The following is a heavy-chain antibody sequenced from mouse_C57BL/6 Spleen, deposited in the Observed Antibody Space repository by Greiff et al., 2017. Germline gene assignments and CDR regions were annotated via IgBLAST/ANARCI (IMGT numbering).Heavy chain of an antibody. CDR1: GYTFTSYW. CDR3: ARATTVVAKGCAY. D-gene: IGHD1-1*01. J-gene: IGHJ3*01. V-gene: IGHV1-64*01. CDR2: IHPNCGST. Sequence: VQLQQPGAELVKPGASVKLSCKASGYTFTSYWMHWVKQRPGQGLEWIGMIHPNCGSTNYNEKFKSKATLTVDKSSSTAYMQLSSLTSEDSAVYYCARATTVVAKGCAYWGQGTLVTVSA.